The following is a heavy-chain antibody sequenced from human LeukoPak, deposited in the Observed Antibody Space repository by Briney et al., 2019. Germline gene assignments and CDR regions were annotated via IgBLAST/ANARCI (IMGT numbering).Heavy chain of an antibody. J-gene: IGHJ6*03. CDR2: ISSSSSYI. CDR1: GFTFSSYS. Sequence: PGGSLRLSCAASGFTFSSYSMNWVRQAPGKGLEWVSSISSSSSYIYYADSVKGRFTISRDNAKNSLYLQMNSLRAEDTAVYYCARVYHGFGEAYMDVWGKGTTVTISS. CDR3: ARVYHGFGEAYMDV. D-gene: IGHD3-10*01. V-gene: IGHV3-21*01.